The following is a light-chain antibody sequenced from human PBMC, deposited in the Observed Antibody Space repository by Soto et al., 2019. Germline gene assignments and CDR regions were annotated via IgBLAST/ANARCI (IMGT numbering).Light chain of an antibody. Sequence: PGGRATLSCRASQSVSSTSLAWYQQKPGQAPRLLIYGASRRATGIPDRFSGSGSGTDFTLTISRLEPEDFAVYYCQQYDTSPPYTFGQGTKLAIK. CDR3: QQYDTSPPYT. CDR1: QSVSSTS. V-gene: IGKV3-20*01. CDR2: GAS. J-gene: IGKJ2*01.